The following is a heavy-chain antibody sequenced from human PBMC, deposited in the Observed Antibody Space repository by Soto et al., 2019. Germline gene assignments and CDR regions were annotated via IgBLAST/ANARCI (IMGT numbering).Heavy chain of an antibody. CDR2: ISSSSSTI. Sequence: PGGSLRLSCAASGFTFSSYSMNWVRQAPGKGLEWVSYISSSSSTIYYADSVKGRFTISRDNAKNSLYLQMNSLRDEDTAVYYCARDLAYYDFWSGYLSHYYYYGMDVWGQGTTVTVSS. J-gene: IGHJ6*02. CDR1: GFTFSSYS. CDR3: ARDLAYYDFWSGYLSHYYYYGMDV. D-gene: IGHD3-3*01. V-gene: IGHV3-48*02.